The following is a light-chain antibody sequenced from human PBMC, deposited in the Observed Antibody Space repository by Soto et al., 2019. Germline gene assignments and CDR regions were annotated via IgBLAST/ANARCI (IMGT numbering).Light chain of an antibody. J-gene: IGKJ1*01. CDR1: QSVGSIY. CDR3: QQYGSSPRT. V-gene: IGKV3-20*01. Sequence: DIVLTQSPGTLSFSPGERATLSCRASQSVGSIYLAWYQQKPGQAPRLLIHGASNRASGIPDRFSGSGSGTDFTLTISRLAPDDFPVYYGQQYGSSPRTFGQGTKVEIK. CDR2: GAS.